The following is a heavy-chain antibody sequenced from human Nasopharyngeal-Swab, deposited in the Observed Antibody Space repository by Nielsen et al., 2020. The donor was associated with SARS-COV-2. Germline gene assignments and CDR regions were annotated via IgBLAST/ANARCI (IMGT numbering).Heavy chain of an antibody. J-gene: IGHJ4*02. CDR3: ARHSGWYLSLAFDY. Sequence: GGSLRLSCAASGFTFSSYSMNWVRQAPGKGLEWVSYISSSSSTIYYADSVKGRFTISRDNAKNSLYLQMNSLRDEDTAVYYCARHSGWYLSLAFDYWGQGTLVTVSS. D-gene: IGHD6-19*01. V-gene: IGHV3-48*02. CDR2: ISSSSSTI. CDR1: GFTFSSYS.